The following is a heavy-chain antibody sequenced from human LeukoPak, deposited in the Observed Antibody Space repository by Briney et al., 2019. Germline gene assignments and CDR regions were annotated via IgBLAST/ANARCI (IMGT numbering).Heavy chain of an antibody. V-gene: IGHV3-30*02. J-gene: IGHJ4*02. Sequence: GGSLRLSCAASGFTFSSYGMHWVRQAPGKGLEWVAFIRYDGSNKYYADSVKGRFTVSRDNSKNTLYLQMNSLRAEDTAVYYCAKDLLRFLEWLAYFGYWGQGTLVTVSS. D-gene: IGHD3-3*01. CDR3: AKDLLRFLEWLAYFGY. CDR2: IRYDGSNK. CDR1: GFTFSSYG.